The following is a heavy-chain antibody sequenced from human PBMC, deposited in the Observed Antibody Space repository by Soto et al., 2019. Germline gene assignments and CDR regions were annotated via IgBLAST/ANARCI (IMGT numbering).Heavy chain of an antibody. CDR2: IIPIFGTA. V-gene: IGHV1-69*01. Sequence: QVQLVQSGAEVKKPGSSVKVSCKASGGTFSSYAISWMRQAPGQGLEWMGGIIPIFGTANYAQKFQGRVTITADESTSTAYMELSSLRSEDTAVYYCAREVRYYDSSGRYYYYGMDVWGQGTTVTVSS. D-gene: IGHD3-22*01. CDR1: GGTFSSYA. J-gene: IGHJ6*02. CDR3: AREVRYYDSSGRYYYYGMDV.